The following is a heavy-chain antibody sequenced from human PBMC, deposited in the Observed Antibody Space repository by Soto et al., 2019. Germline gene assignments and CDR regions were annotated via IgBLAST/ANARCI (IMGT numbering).Heavy chain of an antibody. D-gene: IGHD2-15*01. Sequence: GGSLRLSCTASGFTFSSYAMHWVRQAPGKGLEWVAVISYDGSNKYYADSVKGRFTISRDNSKNTLHLQMNSLRAEDTAVYYCARVPQQNTVVTAYFDYWGQGTLVTVSS. CDR1: GFTFSSYA. CDR3: ARVPQQNTVVTAYFDY. CDR2: ISYDGSNK. V-gene: IGHV3-30*04. J-gene: IGHJ4*02.